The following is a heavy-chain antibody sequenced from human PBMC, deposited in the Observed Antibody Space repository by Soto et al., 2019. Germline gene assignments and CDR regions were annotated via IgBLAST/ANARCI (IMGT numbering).Heavy chain of an antibody. D-gene: IGHD1-1*01. V-gene: IGHV4-59*08. CDR2: TYYSGST. CDR3: ARQWGTDAFDI. CDR1: GGSISSYY. J-gene: IGHJ3*02. Sequence: QVQLQESGPGLVKPSETLSLTCTVSGGSISSYYWSWIRQPPGKGLEWIGYTYYSGSTNYNPSLTSRVTISVETSKSQFSLKLRSVTAADPAVYYCARQWGTDAFDIWGQGTMVTVSS.